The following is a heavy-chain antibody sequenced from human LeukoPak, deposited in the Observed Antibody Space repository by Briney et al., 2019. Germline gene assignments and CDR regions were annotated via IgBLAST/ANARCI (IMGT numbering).Heavy chain of an antibody. J-gene: IGHJ1*01. CDR2: ISGSGGST. CDR3: AKDAYCSGGSCYPGQPEYFQH. V-gene: IGHV3-23*01. Sequence: GGSLRPSCAASGFTLSSYAMSWVRQAPGKGLEWVSAISGSGGSTYYADSVKGRFTISRDNSKNTLYLQMNSLRAEDTAVYYCAKDAYCSGGSCYPGQPEYFQHWGQGTLVTVSS. D-gene: IGHD2-15*01. CDR1: GFTLSSYA.